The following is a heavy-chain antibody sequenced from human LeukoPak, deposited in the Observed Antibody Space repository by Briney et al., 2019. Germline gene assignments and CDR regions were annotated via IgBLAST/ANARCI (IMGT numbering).Heavy chain of an antibody. Sequence: GGSLRLSCAASGFTFSSYGMSWVRQAPGKGLEWVSAISGSGGSTYYADSVKGRFTISRDNSKNTLYLQMNSLRAEDTAVYYCAKDRGDIYCSGGSCYSQDAFDIWGQGTMVTVSS. D-gene: IGHD2-15*01. V-gene: IGHV3-23*01. J-gene: IGHJ3*02. CDR3: AKDRGDIYCSGGSCYSQDAFDI. CDR2: ISGSGGST. CDR1: GFTFSSYG.